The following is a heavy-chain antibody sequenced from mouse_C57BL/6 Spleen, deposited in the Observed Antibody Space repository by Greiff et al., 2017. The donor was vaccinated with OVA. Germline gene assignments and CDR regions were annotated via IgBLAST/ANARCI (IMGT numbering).Heavy chain of an antibody. V-gene: IGHV1-76*01. CDR3: ARLDWEGAMDY. D-gene: IGHD4-1*01. CDR1: GYTFTDYY. CDR2: IYPGSGNT. J-gene: IGHJ4*01. Sequence: QVQLQQSGAELVRPGASVKLSCKASGYTFTDYYINWVKQRPGQGLEWIARIYPGSGNTYYNEKFKGKATLTAEKSSSTAYMQLSSLTSEDSAVYFCARLDWEGAMDYWGQGTSVTVSS.